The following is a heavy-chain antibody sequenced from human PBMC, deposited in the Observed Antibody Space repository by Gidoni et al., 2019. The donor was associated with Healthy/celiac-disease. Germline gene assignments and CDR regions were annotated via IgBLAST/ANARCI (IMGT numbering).Heavy chain of an antibody. CDR2: ISGSGGST. D-gene: IGHD6-19*01. CDR3: ANIPVPGSSAGMYSSGWYEEGAFDI. V-gene: IGHV3-23*01. Sequence: EVQLLESWGGVVQPGGCLRLPCAASGFTLSRYYMSLVRPAPGKGLEWVSAISGSGGSTYYADSVKGRFTISRDNSKNTLYLQRNSLRAEDTAVYYCANIPVPGSSAGMYSSGWYEEGAFDIWGQGTMVTVSS. CDR1: GFTLSRYY. J-gene: IGHJ3*02.